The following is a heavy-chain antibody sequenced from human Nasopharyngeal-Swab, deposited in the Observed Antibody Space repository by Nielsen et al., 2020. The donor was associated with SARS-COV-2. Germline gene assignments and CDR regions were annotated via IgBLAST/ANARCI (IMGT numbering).Heavy chain of an antibody. CDR1: EFTFSSYG. J-gene: IGHJ4*02. CDR3: AKGLSGYCSGGSCYPDY. D-gene: IGHD2-15*01. V-gene: IGHV3-23*03. CDR2: IYSGGSST. Sequence: GESLKISCAASEFTFSSYGMSWVRQAPGKGLEWVSAIYSGGSSTYYADSVKGRFTISRDNSKNTLYLQMNSLRAEDTAVYYCAKGLSGYCSGGSCYPDYWGQGTLVTVSS.